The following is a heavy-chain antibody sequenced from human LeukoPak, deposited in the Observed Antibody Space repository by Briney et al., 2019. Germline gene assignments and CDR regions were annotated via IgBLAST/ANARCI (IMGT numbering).Heavy chain of an antibody. CDR2: IRYDGGNK. J-gene: IGHJ4*02. CDR3: AKVPGGYCSGGSCYSFDY. V-gene: IGHV3-30*02. Sequence: GGSLRLSCAASGLTFSSYAMRWGRQAPGKGLEWGAFIRYDGGNKYYAYSLKGRFTISRDNSRNTLYLQIKSLRAQETAVYSCAKVPGGYCSGGSCYSFDYWGQGTLVTVSS. D-gene: IGHD2-15*01. CDR1: GLTFSSYA.